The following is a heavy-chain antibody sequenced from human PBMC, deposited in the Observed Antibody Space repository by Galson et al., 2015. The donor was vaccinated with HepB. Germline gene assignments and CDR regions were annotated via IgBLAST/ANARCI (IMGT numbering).Heavy chain of an antibody. CDR1: GGTFSTHT. V-gene: IGHV1-69*02. J-gene: IGHJ4*02. CDR3: ARQLYCGGDCSHFDY. CDR2: IIPLLGLS. D-gene: IGHD2-21*02. Sequence: SVKVSCKASGGTFSTHTINWVRQAPGQGFEWMGRIIPLLGLSSSAQKFQGRVTITADKYTSTAYMELSSLRSEDTAVYYCARQLYCGGDCSHFDYWGQGTLITVSS.